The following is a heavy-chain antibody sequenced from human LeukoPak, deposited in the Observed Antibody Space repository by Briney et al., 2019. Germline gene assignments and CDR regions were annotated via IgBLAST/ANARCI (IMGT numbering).Heavy chain of an antibody. J-gene: IGHJ6*03. CDR1: GYTFTSYG. V-gene: IGHV1-18*01. CDR2: ISAYNGNT. CDR3: ARVPPSSHSYGSGSYYNTVYYYYYMDV. D-gene: IGHD3-10*01. Sequence: ASVKVSCKASGYTFTSYGISWVRQAPGQGLEWMGWISAYNGNTNYAQKLRGRVTMTTDTSTSTAYMELRSLRSDDTAVYYCARVPPSSHSYGSGSYYNTVYYYYYMDVWGKGTTVTISS.